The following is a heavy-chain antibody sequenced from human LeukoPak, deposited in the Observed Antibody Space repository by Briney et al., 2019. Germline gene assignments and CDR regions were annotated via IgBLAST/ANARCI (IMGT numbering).Heavy chain of an antibody. V-gene: IGHV3-21*01. J-gene: IGHJ3*02. CDR3: ARDITAAGRMFPLDI. CDR1: GFTFSSYS. Sequence: GGSLRLSCAASGFTFSSYSMNWVRQASGKGLEWVSSISSSSSYIYYADSVKGRFTISRDNAKNSLYLQMNSLRAEDTAVYYCARDITAAGRMFPLDIWGQGTMVTVSS. CDR2: ISSSSSYI. D-gene: IGHD6-13*01.